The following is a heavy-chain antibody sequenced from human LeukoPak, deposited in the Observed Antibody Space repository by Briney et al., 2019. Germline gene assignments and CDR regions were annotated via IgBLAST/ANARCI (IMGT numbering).Heavy chain of an antibody. CDR1: GYTFTSYD. Sequence: GASVKVSCKASGYTFTSYDINWVRQATGQGLEWMGWMNPNSGNTGYAQKFQGRVTMTRNTSISTAYMELSSLRSEDTAVYYCARVISSTSGYNWFDPWGQGTLATVSS. J-gene: IGHJ5*02. CDR2: MNPNSGNT. V-gene: IGHV1-8*01. D-gene: IGHD2-2*01. CDR3: ARVISSTSGYNWFDP.